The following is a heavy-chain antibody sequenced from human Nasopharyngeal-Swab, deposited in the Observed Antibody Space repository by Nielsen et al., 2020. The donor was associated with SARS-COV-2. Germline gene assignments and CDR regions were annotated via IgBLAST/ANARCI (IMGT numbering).Heavy chain of an antibody. V-gene: IGHV4-39*01. J-gene: IGHJ3*02. CDR2: IYYSGST. CDR3: ARPNTPEDIVVVPAAIAFDI. Sequence: PGKRLEWIGSIYYSGSTYHNPSLKSRVTISVDTSKNQFSLKLSSVTAADTAVYYCARPNTPEDIVVVPAAIAFDIWGQGTMVTVSS. D-gene: IGHD2-2*01.